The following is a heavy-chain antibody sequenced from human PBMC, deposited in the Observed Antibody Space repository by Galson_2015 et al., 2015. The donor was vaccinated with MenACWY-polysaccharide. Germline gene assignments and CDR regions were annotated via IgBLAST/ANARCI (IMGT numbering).Heavy chain of an antibody. CDR3: AKDTGYSGYDSFDY. Sequence: SLRLSCAASGFTFDDYAMHWVRHAPGKGLEWVSGISWNSGSIGYADSVKGRFTISRDNAKNSLYLQMNSLRAEDTALYYCAKDTGYSGYDSFDYWGQGTLVTVSS. D-gene: IGHD5-12*01. CDR1: GFTFDDYA. CDR2: ISWNSGSI. J-gene: IGHJ4*02. V-gene: IGHV3-9*01.